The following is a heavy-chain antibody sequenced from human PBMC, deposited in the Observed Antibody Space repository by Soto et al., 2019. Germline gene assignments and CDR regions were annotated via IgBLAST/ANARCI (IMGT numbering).Heavy chain of an antibody. CDR2: IYYSGST. J-gene: IGHJ6*02. V-gene: IGHV4-31*03. CDR1: GGSISSGGYY. Sequence: PSETLSLTCTVSGGSISSGGYYWSWIRQHPGKGLEWIGYIYYSGSTYYNPSLKSRVTISVDTSKNQFSLKLSSVTAADTAVYYCARDENRDDYGDYSYGMDVWGQGTTVTVSS. D-gene: IGHD4-17*01. CDR3: ARDENRDDYGDYSYGMDV.